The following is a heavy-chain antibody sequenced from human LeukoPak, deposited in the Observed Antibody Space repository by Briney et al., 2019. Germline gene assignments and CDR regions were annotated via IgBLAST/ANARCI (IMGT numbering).Heavy chain of an antibody. CDR1: GFTFSSYV. J-gene: IGHJ4*02. V-gene: IGHV3-33*08. Sequence: PGGSLRLSCAASGFTFSSYVMSWVRQAPGKGLEWVAVIWSDGSNKYYADSVKGRFTISRDNSKSTLYLQMSTLRAEDTAVYYCARGEYYYDTSAYQPHDFWGQGTLVTVSS. D-gene: IGHD3-22*01. CDR3: ARGEYYYDTSAYQPHDF. CDR2: IWSDGSNK.